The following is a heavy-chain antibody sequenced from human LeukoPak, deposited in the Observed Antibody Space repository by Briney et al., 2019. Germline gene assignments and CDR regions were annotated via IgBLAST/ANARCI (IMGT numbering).Heavy chain of an antibody. J-gene: IGHJ4*02. CDR1: GGTFSSYT. V-gene: IGHV1-69*04. CDR3: AREAGLDIVVVPAASFDY. Sequence: SVKVSCKASGGTFSSYTISWVRRAPGQGLEWMGRITPILGIANYAQKFQGRVTITADKSTSTAYMELSSLRPEDTAVYYCAREAGLDIVVVPAASFDYWGQGTLVTVSS. D-gene: IGHD2-2*03. CDR2: ITPILGIA.